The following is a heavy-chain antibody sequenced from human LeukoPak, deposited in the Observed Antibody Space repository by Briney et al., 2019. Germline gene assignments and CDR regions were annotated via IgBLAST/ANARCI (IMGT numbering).Heavy chain of an antibody. CDR2: ISSSGSTI. V-gene: IGHV3-48*03. CDR3: ASVSRYCGGDCYLPYFDY. Sequence: GGSLRLSCAASGFTFDDYGMSWVRQAPGKGLEWVSYISSSGSTIYYADSVKGRFTISRDNAKNSLYLQMNSLRAEDTAVYYCASVSRYCGGDCYLPYFDYWGQGTLVTVSS. J-gene: IGHJ4*02. CDR1: GFTFDDYG. D-gene: IGHD2-21*02.